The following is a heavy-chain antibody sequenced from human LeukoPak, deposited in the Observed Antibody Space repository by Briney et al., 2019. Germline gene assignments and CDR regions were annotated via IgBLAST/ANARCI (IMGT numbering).Heavy chain of an antibody. CDR1: GDSISSTTYN. CDR3: ATTLYYYDSSGSNAFDI. D-gene: IGHD3-22*01. J-gene: IGHJ3*02. Sequence: SETLSLTCTVSGDSISSTTYNWGWIRQPPGKGLGWIGEINHSGSTNYNPSLKSRVTISVDTSKNQFSLKLSSVTAADTAVYYCATTLYYYDSSGSNAFDIWGQGTMVTVSS. V-gene: IGHV4-39*07. CDR2: INHSGST.